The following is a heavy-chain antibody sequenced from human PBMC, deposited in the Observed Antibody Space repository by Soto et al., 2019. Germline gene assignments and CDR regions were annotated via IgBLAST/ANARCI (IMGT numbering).Heavy chain of an antibody. V-gene: IGHV4-4*02. D-gene: IGHD6-6*01. CDR3: ARGGSSPSNYYYYYMDV. CDR1: SGSISSSNW. Sequence: QVQLQESGPGLVKPSGTLSLTCAVSSGSISSSNWWSWVRQPPGKGLEWIGEIYHSGSTNYNPSLKSRVTISVDKSKHQFSLKLSSVTAADTAVYYCARGGSSPSNYYYYYMDVWGKGTPVTVSS. J-gene: IGHJ6*03. CDR2: IYHSGST.